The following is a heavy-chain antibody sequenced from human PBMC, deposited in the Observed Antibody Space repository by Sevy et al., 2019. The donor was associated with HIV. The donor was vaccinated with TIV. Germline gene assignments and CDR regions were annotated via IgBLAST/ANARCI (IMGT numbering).Heavy chain of an antibody. CDR2: IIPIFGTA. CDR1: GGTFSSYA. J-gene: IGHJ5*02. D-gene: IGHD5-12*01. CDR3: ARGSGSKTWFDP. V-gene: IGHV1-69*13. Sequence: ASVKVSCKTSGGTFSSYAISWVRQAPGQGLEWMGGIIPIFGTANYAQKFQGRVTIIADESTSTAYMDLSSLRSEDTAVYYCARGSGSKTWFDPWGQGTLVTVSS.